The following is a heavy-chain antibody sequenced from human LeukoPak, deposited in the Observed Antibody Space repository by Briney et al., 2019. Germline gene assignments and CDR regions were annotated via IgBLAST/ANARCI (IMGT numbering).Heavy chain of an antibody. V-gene: IGHV4-39*07. Sequence: SETLSLTYTVSGGSIISSNYSWGYIRQPPGKGLEWVGSIYYNGDTYYNPSLKSRVTISVDTSKNQFSLKLSSVTAADTAVYYCAREYSYGNFDYWGQGTLVTVSS. J-gene: IGHJ4*02. CDR3: AREYSYGNFDY. CDR1: GGSIISSNYS. CDR2: IYYNGDT. D-gene: IGHD5-18*01.